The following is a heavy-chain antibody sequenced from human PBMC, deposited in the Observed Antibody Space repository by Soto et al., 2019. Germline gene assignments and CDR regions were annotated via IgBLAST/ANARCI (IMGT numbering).Heavy chain of an antibody. V-gene: IGHV5-51*03. CDR1: GYNFNTYS. Sequence: EVQLVQSGSEVKKPGEALKISCLGSGYNFNTYSIAWVRQMPGKGLEWVGIIYPRDSDIRYSPTFQGRVTISVDKAKNTASLQWSSLQPSDSGLYFCARRLSGTLNYLDPWGQGTLVTVSS. CDR2: IYPRDSDI. CDR3: ARRLSGTLNYLDP. D-gene: IGHD3-10*01. J-gene: IGHJ5*02.